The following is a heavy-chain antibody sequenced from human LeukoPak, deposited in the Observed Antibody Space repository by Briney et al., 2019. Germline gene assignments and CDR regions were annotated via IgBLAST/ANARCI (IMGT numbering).Heavy chain of an antibody. CDR3: VRIPNSANFPNWFDP. J-gene: IGHJ5*02. CDR2: ISGKSNNI. CDR1: GFTFSNYN. D-gene: IGHD4/OR15-4a*01. Sequence: PGGSLRLSCAASGFTFSNYNMNWVRRAPGKGLEWVSSISGKSNNIYYADSVKGRFTISRDNTKSSLYLQMNSLRAEDTAMYYCVRIPNSANFPNWFDPWGQGTLVTVSS. V-gene: IGHV3-21*01.